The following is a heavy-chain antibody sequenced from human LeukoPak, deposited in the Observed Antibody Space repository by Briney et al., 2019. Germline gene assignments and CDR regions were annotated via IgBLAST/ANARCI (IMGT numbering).Heavy chain of an antibody. V-gene: IGHV4-39*01. CDR1: GGPISSSSYY. J-gene: IGHJ3*02. CDR3: ARLPLSTDAFDI. CDR2: TYYSGST. Sequence: TSETLSLTCTVSGGPISSSSYYWGWIRQPPGKGLEWIGSTYYSGSTYYNPSLKSRVTISVDTSKNQFSLKLSSVTAADTAVYYCARLPLSTDAFDIWGQGTMVTVSS.